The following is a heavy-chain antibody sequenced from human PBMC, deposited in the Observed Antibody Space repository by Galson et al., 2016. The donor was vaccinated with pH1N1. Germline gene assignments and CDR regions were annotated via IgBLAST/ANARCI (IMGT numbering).Heavy chain of an antibody. Sequence: SLRLSCAASGFTFSSYWMSWVRQAPGKGLEWVANKKQDGSEKYYVDSVKGRFTISRDNAKNSLYLQMNSPRAEDTAVYYCTRDLGGEDYYNGMDVWGQGTTVTVSS. CDR2: KKQDGSEK. CDR1: GFTFSSYW. J-gene: IGHJ6*02. V-gene: IGHV3-7*01. D-gene: IGHD3-10*01. CDR3: TRDLGGEDYYNGMDV.